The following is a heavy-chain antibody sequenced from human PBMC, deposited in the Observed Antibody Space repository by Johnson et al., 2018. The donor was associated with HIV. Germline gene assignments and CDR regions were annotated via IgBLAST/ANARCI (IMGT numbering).Heavy chain of an antibody. Sequence: VQLVESGGGLVQPGGSLRLSCVASGFTLSSYWIHWVRRAPGKGLVWVSRISSDGSSTTYAVSVRGRFTISRDNAKNTLYLEMKSLRAEDTAVYYCAREGPSERAGFDIWGQGTMVTVSS. CDR3: AREGPSERAGFDI. J-gene: IGHJ3*02. CDR2: ISSDGSST. V-gene: IGHV3-74*01. CDR1: GFTLSSYW.